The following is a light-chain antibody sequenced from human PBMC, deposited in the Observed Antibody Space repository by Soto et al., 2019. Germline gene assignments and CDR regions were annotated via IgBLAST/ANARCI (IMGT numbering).Light chain of an antibody. CDR1: LSLVHSDGNTY. CDR3: VQGTHWPRA. J-gene: IGKJ1*01. Sequence: DIVMTQSPLSLPVTLGQPSSIAFSSSLSLVHSDGNTYLNWLQQRPGQSPRRLIYKVSNRDSGVPDRFSGSGSGTDFTLTISRVEAEDLGVYYCVQGTHWPRAFGQGTRWIS. CDR2: KVS. V-gene: IGKV2-30*02.